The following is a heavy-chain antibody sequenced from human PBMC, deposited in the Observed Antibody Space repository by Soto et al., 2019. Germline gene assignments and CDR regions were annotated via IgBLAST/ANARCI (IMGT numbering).Heavy chain of an antibody. D-gene: IGHD2-21*02. CDR2: IIPIFGTA. Sequence: QVQLVQSGAEVKKPGSSVKVSCKASGGTFSSYAISWVRQAPGQGLEWMGGIIPIFGTANYAQKFQGRVTITADESTSTAYMELISLRSEDTAVYYCARRGGEIGCGGDCYTHDAFDIWGNGTMVTVSS. J-gene: IGHJ3*02. CDR3: ARRGGEIGCGGDCYTHDAFDI. V-gene: IGHV1-69*01. CDR1: GGTFSSYA.